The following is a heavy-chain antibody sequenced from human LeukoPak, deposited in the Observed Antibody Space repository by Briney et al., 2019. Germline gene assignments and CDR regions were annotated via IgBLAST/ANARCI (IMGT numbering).Heavy chain of an antibody. Sequence: ASVNDSCKTSGYTFTAFGISWVRQARGQGLECMGWIDSYNGHTNYVQNLQGRLTLTTDTSTTTAYMELRSLKPDDTAIYYCATDAPLHHCSGFSGYSAYWGQGTLVTVSS. J-gene: IGHJ4*02. V-gene: IGHV1-18*01. CDR3: ATDAPLHHCSGFSGYSAY. CDR1: GYTFTAFG. D-gene: IGHD2-15*01. CDR2: IDSYNGHT.